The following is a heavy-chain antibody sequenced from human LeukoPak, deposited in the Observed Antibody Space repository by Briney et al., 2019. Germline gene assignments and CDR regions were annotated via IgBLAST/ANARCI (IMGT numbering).Heavy chain of an antibody. V-gene: IGHV3-21*04. CDR3: VREINYDKVNWFNP. CDR1: GFTFSSYG. D-gene: IGHD3-22*01. Sequence: PGGSLRLSCAASGFTFSSYGMNWVRQAPGKGLEWVSSISSSSSYIYYADSVKGRFTISRDNAKNSLYLQMNSLRAEDTAVYYCVREINYDKVNWFNPWGQGTLVTVSS. CDR2: ISSSSSYI. J-gene: IGHJ5*02.